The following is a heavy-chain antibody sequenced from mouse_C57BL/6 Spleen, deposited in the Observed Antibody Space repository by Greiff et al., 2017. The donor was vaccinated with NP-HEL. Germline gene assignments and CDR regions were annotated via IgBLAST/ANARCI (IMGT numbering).Heavy chain of an antibody. CDR2: IYPGSGNT. D-gene: IGHD1-1*01. J-gene: IGHJ4*01. Sequence: QVQLQQSGAELVRPGASVKLSCKASGYTFTDYYINWVKQRPGQGLEWIARIYPGSGNTYYNEKFKGKATLTAEKSSSTAYMQLSSLTSEDSAVYFCAREGLRGYYAMDYWGQGTSVTVSS. V-gene: IGHV1-76*01. CDR3: AREGLRGYYAMDY. CDR1: GYTFTDYY.